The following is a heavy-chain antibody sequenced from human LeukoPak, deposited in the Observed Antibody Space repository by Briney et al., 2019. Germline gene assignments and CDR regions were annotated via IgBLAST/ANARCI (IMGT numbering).Heavy chain of an antibody. CDR3: ARPGAFGVVLNYYFDY. J-gene: IGHJ4*02. CDR1: GFTFSSYA. D-gene: IGHD3-3*01. Sequence: TGGSLRLSCAASGFTFSSYAMHWVRQAPGKGLEWVAVISYDGSNKYYADSVKGRFTISRDNSKNTLYLQMNSLRAEDTAVYYCARPGAFGVVLNYYFDYWGQGTLVTVSS. CDR2: ISYDGSNK. V-gene: IGHV3-30-3*01.